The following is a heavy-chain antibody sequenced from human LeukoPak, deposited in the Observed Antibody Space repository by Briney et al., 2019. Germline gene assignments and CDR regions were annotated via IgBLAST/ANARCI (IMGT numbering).Heavy chain of an antibody. D-gene: IGHD3-22*01. CDR2: INPNSGGT. Sequence: GASVKVSCKASGYTFTGHYMHWVRQAPGQGLEWMGWINPNSGGTNYAQKFQGRVTMTRDTSISTAYMELSRLRSDDTAVYYCARGYYYDSSGSSGAYYWGQGTLVTVSS. CDR1: GYTFTGHY. V-gene: IGHV1-2*02. J-gene: IGHJ4*02. CDR3: ARGYYYDSSGSSGAYY.